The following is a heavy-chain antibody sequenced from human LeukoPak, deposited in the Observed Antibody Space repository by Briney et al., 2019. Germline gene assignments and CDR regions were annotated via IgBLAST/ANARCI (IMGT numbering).Heavy chain of an antibody. CDR3: ARATMTDAFDI. Sequence: GGSLGLSCAASGFTFSSYAMSWVRQAPGKGLEWVSAISGSGGSTYYADSVKGRFTISRDNAKNSLYLQMNSLRAEDTAVYYCARATMTDAFDIWGQGTMVTVSS. CDR1: GFTFSSYA. D-gene: IGHD3-22*01. CDR2: ISGSGGST. V-gene: IGHV3-23*01. J-gene: IGHJ3*02.